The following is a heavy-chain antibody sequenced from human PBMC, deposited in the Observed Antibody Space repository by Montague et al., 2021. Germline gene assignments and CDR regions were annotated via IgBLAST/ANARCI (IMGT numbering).Heavy chain of an antibody. CDR1: GGSIFHAH. J-gene: IGHJ5*02. CDR3: AKQDYFVSGTSYKGFDP. V-gene: IGHV4-59*08. Sequence: SETLSLTCTVSGGSIFHAHWSWVRQPPGKGLEWLGSMFYGGATSNNPSLKSRVTMSIDTSTNQFSLKLSFVTAADTAVYYCAKQDYFVSGTSYKGFDPWGQGILVTVSS. D-gene: IGHD3-10*01. CDR2: MFYGGAT.